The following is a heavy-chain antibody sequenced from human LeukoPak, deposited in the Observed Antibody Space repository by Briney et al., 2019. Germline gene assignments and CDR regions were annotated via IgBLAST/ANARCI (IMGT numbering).Heavy chain of an antibody. Sequence: GGSLRLSCAASGFTFSGYAMSWVRQAPGKGLEWVSAISGSGGSTYYADSVKGRFTISRDNSKNTLYLQMNSLRAEDTAVYYCAKVDYYDSSGYESAFDYWGQGTLVTVSS. V-gene: IGHV3-23*01. CDR3: AKVDYYDSSGYESAFDY. CDR1: GFTFSGYA. J-gene: IGHJ4*02. CDR2: ISGSGGST. D-gene: IGHD3-22*01.